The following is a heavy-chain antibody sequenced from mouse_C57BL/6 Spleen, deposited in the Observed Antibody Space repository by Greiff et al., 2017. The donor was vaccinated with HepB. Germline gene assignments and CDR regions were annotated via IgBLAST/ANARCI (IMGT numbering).Heavy chain of an antibody. CDR3: ARSGTTVVAPDYFDY. J-gene: IGHJ2*01. V-gene: IGHV1-72*01. CDR2: IDPNSGGT. Sequence: QVQLKQSGAELVKPGASVKLSCKASGYTFTSYWMHWVKQRPGRGLEWIGRIDPNSGGTKYNEKFKSKATLTVDKPSSTAYMQLSSLTSEDSAVYYCARSGTTVVAPDYFDYWGQGTTLTVSS. D-gene: IGHD1-1*01. CDR1: GYTFTSYW.